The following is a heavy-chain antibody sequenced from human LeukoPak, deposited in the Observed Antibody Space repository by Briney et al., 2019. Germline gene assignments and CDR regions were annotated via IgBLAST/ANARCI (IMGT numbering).Heavy chain of an antibody. J-gene: IGHJ4*02. CDR1: GFTFSSYA. D-gene: IGHD6-6*01. V-gene: IGHV3-30-3*01. CDR3: ARDPRQLYYFDY. Sequence: PGGSLRLSCAASGFTFSSYAMHWVRQAPGKGLEWEAVISYDGSNKYYADSVKGRFTISRDNSKNTLYLQMNSLRAEDTAVYYCARDPRQLYYFDYWGQGTLVTVSS. CDR2: ISYDGSNK.